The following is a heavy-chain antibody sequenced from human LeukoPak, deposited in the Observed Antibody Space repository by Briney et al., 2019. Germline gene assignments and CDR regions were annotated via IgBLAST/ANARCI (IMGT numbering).Heavy chain of an antibody. CDR2: IGTAGDT. D-gene: IGHD2-8*01. CDR1: GFTFSSYD. J-gene: IGHJ4*02. V-gene: IGHV3-13*01. CDR3: ARVMRYCTNGVCYTWFDY. Sequence: GRSLRLSCAASGFTFSSYDMYWVRQATGKRLEWVSAIGTAGDTYYPGSVKGRFTISRENAKNSLYLQMNSLRAEDTAVYYCARVMRYCTNGVCYTWFDYWGQGTLVTVSS.